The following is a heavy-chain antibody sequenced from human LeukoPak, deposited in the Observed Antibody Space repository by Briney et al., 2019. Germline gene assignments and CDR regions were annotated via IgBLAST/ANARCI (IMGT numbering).Heavy chain of an antibody. V-gene: IGHV3-21*01. D-gene: IGHD4-17*01. CDR2: IDPSSTYI. Sequence: PGGSLRLSCAASGFTFSSYSMNWVRQAPGKGLEWVSSIDPSSTYIYYADSVKGRFTISRDNAQNSLYLQMNSLRAKDTAVYYCTRGSYGDYEYWGQGTLVTVSS. CDR3: TRGSYGDYEY. J-gene: IGHJ4*02. CDR1: GFTFSSYS.